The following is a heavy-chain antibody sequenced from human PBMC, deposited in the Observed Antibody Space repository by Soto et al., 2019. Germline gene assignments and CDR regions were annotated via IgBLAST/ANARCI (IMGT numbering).Heavy chain of an antibody. D-gene: IGHD1-26*01. V-gene: IGHV4-31*03. CDR1: GSCISSGGYY. CDR3: ARTYSGSHVSRIVRAQPNWFDP. Sequence: SETLSLTCTVSGSCISSGGYYWSWIRQHPGKGLEWIGYIYYSGSTYYNPSLKSRGTISVDPSKNQFPLKLSGVTAADTAVYYCARTYSGSHVSRIVRAQPNWFDPWGQGTLVTVSS. CDR2: IYYSGST. J-gene: IGHJ5*02.